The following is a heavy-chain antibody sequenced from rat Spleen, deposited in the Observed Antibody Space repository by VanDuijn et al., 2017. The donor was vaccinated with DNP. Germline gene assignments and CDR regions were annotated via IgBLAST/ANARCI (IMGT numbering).Heavy chain of an antibody. V-gene: IGHV5-19*01. CDR3: AKDRDGGFATDA. J-gene: IGHJ4*01. Sequence: EVQLVESGGGLVQPGKSLKLSCAASGFTFSNFGMYWIRQAPTKGLEWVASISPSDVNTYYRNSVKGRFTISRDNAENTVYLQMISLRSEDTATFYCAKDRDGGFATDAWGQGTSVTVSS. D-gene: IGHD1-11*01. CDR2: ISPSDVNT. CDR1: GFTFSNFG.